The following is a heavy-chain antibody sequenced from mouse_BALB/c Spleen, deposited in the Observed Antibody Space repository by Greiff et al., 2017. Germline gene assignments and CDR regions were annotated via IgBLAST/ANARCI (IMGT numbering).Heavy chain of an antibody. Sequence: EVQLQQSGAELVRPGALVKLSCKASGFNIKDYYMHWVKQRPEQGLEWIGWIDPENGNTIYDPKFQGKASITADTSSNTAYLQLSSLTSEDTAVYYCARYDYDPPCDYGGQGTTLTVSS. CDR3: ARYDYDPPCDY. V-gene: IGHV14-1*02. CDR1: GFNIKDYY. J-gene: IGHJ2*01. D-gene: IGHD2-4*01. CDR2: IDPENGNT.